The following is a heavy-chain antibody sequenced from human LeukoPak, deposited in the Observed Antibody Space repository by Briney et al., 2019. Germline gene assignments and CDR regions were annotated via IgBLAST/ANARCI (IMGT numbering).Heavy chain of an antibody. CDR2: INHSGNT. Sequence: PSETLSLTCTVYGASLTGYYWSWIRQSPGRGLEWIGEINHSGNTNYNPSLKSRVTLSLDTSSNQFSLKMTSATAADTAVYYCARRIRERLFYHWGQGTPVTVSS. CDR1: GASLTGYY. D-gene: IGHD3-3*01. V-gene: IGHV4-34*01. CDR3: ARRIRERLFYH. J-gene: IGHJ5*02.